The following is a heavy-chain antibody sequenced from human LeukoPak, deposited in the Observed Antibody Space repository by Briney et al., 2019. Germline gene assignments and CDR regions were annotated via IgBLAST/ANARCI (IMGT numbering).Heavy chain of an antibody. CDR3: AKRVTMVRGVLGGGMDV. J-gene: IGHJ6*02. D-gene: IGHD3-10*01. CDR2: ISCSGDHT. CDR1: GFTFSSYV. Sequence: VGSLRLSCAASGFTFSSYVMTSVRQAPGRWLEWVSAISCSGDHTFYADSVQGRFTISRDNSRNTLYLQMNSLRVDDTAVYYCAKRVTMVRGVLGGGMDVWGQGTTVTVSS. V-gene: IGHV3-23*01.